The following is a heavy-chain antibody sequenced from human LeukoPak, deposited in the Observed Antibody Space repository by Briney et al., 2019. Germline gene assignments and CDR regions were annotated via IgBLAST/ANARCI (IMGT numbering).Heavy chain of an antibody. CDR1: GFTFNSYA. V-gene: IGHV3-23*01. D-gene: IGHD6-13*01. CDR3: AKLVTSQLVSVAKS. J-gene: IGHJ4*02. CDR2: ISGSGGST. Sequence: GGSLRLSCAASGFTFNSYAMYWVRQAPGKGLEWVSAISGSGGSTYYADSVKGRFTISRDNSKNTLYLQMNSLRAEDTAVYYCAKLVTSQLVSVAKSWGQGTLVTVSS.